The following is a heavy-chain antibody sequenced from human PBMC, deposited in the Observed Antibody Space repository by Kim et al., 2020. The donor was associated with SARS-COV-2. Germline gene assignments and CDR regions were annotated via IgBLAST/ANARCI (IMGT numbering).Heavy chain of an antibody. Sequence: SVKVSCKASGGTFSSYAISGVRQAPGQGLEWMGGIIPIFGTANYAQKFQGRVTITADESTSTAYMELSSLRSEDTAVYYCARPRYFDWLSDYNWFDPWGQGTLVTVSP. CDR1: GGTFSSYA. CDR3: ARPRYFDWLSDYNWFDP. J-gene: IGHJ5*02. V-gene: IGHV1-69*13. CDR2: IIPIFGTA. D-gene: IGHD3-9*01.